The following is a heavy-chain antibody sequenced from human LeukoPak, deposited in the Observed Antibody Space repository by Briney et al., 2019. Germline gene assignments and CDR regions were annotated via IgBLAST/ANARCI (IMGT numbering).Heavy chain of an antibody. CDR1: GFTFSSYE. CDR2: ISSSGSTI. CDR3: ARDLGSSSWYEDY. Sequence: QTGGSLRLSCAASGFTFSSYEMNWVRQAPGKGLEWVSYISSSGSTIYYADSVKGRFTISRDNAKNLLYLQMKSLRAEDTAVYYCARDLGSSSWYEDYWGQGTLVTVSS. V-gene: IGHV3-48*03. D-gene: IGHD6-13*01. J-gene: IGHJ4*02.